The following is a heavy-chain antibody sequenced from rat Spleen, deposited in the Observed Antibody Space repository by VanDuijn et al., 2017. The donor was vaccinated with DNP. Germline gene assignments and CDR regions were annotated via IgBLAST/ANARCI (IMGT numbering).Heavy chain of an antibody. CDR1: GFTFSDYN. V-gene: IGHV5-7*01. CDR2: INYDGSST. J-gene: IGHJ2*01. Sequence: EVQLVESGGGLVQPGRSLQLSCAASGFTFSDYNMAWVRQLPKKGLEWVATINYDGSSTYFRDSVKGRLTISRDNAKSTLYLQMDSLRSEDTATYYCAKGDYWGQGVMVTVSS. CDR3: AKGDY.